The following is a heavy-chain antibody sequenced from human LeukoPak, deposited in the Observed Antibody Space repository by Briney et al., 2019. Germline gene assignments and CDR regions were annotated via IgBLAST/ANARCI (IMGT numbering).Heavy chain of an antibody. D-gene: IGHD2-2*01. V-gene: IGHV3-23*01. CDR2: ISGGGGST. J-gene: IGHJ5*02. Sequence: GGSLRLSCAASGFTFSSYVMNWVRQAPRKGLEWVSVISGGGGSTYYADSVKGRFTISRDNSKNTLFLRMNSLRAEDTAVYYCAKGGYCSSTSCYVGWFDPWGQGTLVTVSS. CDR3: AKGGYCSSTSCYVGWFDP. CDR1: GFTFSSYV.